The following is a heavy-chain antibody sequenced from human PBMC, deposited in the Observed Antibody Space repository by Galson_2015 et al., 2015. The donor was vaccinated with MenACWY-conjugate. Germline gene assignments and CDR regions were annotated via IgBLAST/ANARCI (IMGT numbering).Heavy chain of an antibody. D-gene: IGHD5-24*01. J-gene: IGHJ4*02. V-gene: IGHV1-69*13. CDR1: GGTFSFNA. CDR3: ARGLRDGFIPHWYYFDY. Sequence: SVKVSCKASGGTFSFNAISWVRQAPGQGLEWVGGIIPAFGTGKYAPKFQGRVTITADESTSTAYMEVNSLRSQDTAVYYCARGLRDGFIPHWYYFDYWGQGTPVTVSS. CDR2: IIPAFGTG.